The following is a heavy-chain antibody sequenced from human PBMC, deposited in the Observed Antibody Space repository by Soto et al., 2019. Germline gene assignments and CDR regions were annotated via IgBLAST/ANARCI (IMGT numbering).Heavy chain of an antibody. V-gene: IGHV3-23*01. CDR2: VGGSGDST. J-gene: IGHJ4*02. CDR1: GFTFSNYA. CDR3: AKSPLGYCSGGSCYPPHYFDY. Sequence: VQLLDSGGGLVQPGGSLRLSCAASGFTFSNYAMSWVRQAPGKGLEWVSGVGGSGDSTYYADSVKGRFTISRDNSKDPLYLQMNSLRAEDTAVYYCAKSPLGYCSGGSCYPPHYFDYWGQGTLVTVSS. D-gene: IGHD2-15*01.